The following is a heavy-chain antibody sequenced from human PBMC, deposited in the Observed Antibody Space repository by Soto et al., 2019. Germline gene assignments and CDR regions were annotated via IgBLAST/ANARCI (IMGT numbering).Heavy chain of an antibody. Sequence: SGKVSCNSSVYTLTGYDINLVRQATGQGLEWIGWMNPNSGNTVYAQKFQGRVTMTRNTSISTAYMELSRLRSAETAVYYCARRIREGYEFWSGYEYYYGRGGWGRGTTGTVSS. CDR2: MNPNSGNT. D-gene: IGHD3-3*01. J-gene: IGHJ6*02. CDR1: VYTLTGYD. CDR3: ARRIREGYEFWSGYEYYYGRGG. V-gene: IGHV1-8*01.